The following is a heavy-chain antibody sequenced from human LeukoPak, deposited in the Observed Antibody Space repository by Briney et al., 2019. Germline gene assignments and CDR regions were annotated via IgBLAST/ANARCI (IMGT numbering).Heavy chain of an antibody. CDR3: ARVRYYDSSGYSDAFDI. D-gene: IGHD3-22*01. J-gene: IGHJ3*02. V-gene: IGHV3-74*01. CDR2: INSDGSST. CDR1: GFTFSSYW. Sequence: GGSLRLSCAASGFTFSSYWMHWVRQAPGKGLVWVSRINSDGSSTSYADSVKGRFTISRDNAKNTLYLQMNSLRAEDTAVYYCARVRYYDSSGYSDAFDIWGQGTMVTVSS.